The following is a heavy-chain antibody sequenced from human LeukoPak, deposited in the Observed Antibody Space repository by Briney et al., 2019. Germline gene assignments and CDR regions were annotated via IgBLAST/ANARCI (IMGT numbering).Heavy chain of an antibody. CDR2: ISAYNGNT. V-gene: IGHV1-18*01. Sequence: ASVKVSCKASGGTFSSYTMSWVRLAPGQGLEWMGWISAYNGNTNYAQKLQGRVTMTTDTSTSTAYMELRSLRSDDTAVYYCARILEGATLVDAFDIWGQGTMVTVSS. CDR1: GGTFSSYT. CDR3: ARILEGATLVDAFDI. D-gene: IGHD1-26*01. J-gene: IGHJ3*02.